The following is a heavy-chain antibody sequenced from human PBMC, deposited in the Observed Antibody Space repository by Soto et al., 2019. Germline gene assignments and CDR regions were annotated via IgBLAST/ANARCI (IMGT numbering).Heavy chain of an antibody. J-gene: IGHJ6*02. D-gene: IGHD6-19*01. Sequence: GGSVRLSCAASVFIFSNFGLHWVRQAPGKGLEWVAVIWYDGSNEYYADSVKGRFTISKDNSKNMLYLQMNSLRAEDTAVYYCARDDIPGITVATYGLDVWGQGTTVTVSS. CDR3: ARDDIPGITVATYGLDV. V-gene: IGHV3-33*01. CDR1: VFIFSNFG. CDR2: IWYDGSNE.